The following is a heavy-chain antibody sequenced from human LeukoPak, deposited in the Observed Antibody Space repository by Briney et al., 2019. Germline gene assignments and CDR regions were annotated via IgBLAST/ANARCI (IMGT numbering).Heavy chain of an antibody. J-gene: IGHJ6*03. D-gene: IGHD3-3*01. CDR1: GYTFTSYG. V-gene: IGHV1-18*01. CDR3: ARDGNVRRFLEWSYHYYYYYYMDV. CDR2: IGAYNGNT. Sequence: ASVKVSCKASGYTFTSYGISWVRQAPGQGLEWMGWIGAYNGNTNYAQKLQGRVTMTTDTSTSTAYMELRSLRSDDTAVYYCARDGNVRRFLEWSYHYYYYYYMDVWGKGTTVTVSS.